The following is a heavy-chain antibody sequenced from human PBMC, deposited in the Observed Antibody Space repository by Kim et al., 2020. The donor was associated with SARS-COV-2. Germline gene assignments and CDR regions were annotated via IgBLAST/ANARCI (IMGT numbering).Heavy chain of an antibody. V-gene: IGHV1-69*13. J-gene: IGHJ4*02. Sequence: SVKVSCKASGGTFSSYAISWVRQAPGQGLEWMGGIIPIFGTANYAQKFQGRVTITADESTSTTYMELSSLRSEDTAVYYCAREVGGDPYFDYWGQGTLVTVSS. CDR2: IIPIFGTA. D-gene: IGHD2-21*02. CDR3: AREVGGDPYFDY. CDR1: GGTFSSYA.